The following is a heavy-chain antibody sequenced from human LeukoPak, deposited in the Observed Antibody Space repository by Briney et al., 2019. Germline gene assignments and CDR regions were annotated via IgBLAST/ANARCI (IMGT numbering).Heavy chain of an antibody. V-gene: IGHV4-4*02. D-gene: IGHD5-18*01. Sequence: SETLSLTCAVSGGSISSSNWWSWVRQPPGKGLEWIGEIYQSGSPNYNPSLKSRAIISVDKSRNQFSLKLTSVTAADTAVYYCARTGGYSYGYGDYWGQGTLVTVSS. J-gene: IGHJ4*02. CDR2: IYQSGSP. CDR3: ARTGGYSYGYGDY. CDR1: GGSISSSNW.